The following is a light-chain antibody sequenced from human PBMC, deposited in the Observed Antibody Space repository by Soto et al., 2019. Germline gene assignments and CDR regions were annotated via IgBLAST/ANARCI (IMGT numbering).Light chain of an antibody. J-gene: IGKJ5*01. CDR1: QSVSSY. Sequence: EIVLTQSPAALFLSPGERATLSCRASQSVSSYLAWYQQKPGQAPRLLIYDASNRATGIPARFSGSGSGTDFTLTISSLEPEDFAVYYCQQRSNWFLTFGQGTRLETK. CDR3: QQRSNWFLT. V-gene: IGKV3-11*01. CDR2: DAS.